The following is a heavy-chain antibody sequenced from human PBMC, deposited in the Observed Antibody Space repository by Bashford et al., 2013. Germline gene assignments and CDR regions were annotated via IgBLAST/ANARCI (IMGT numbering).Heavy chain of an antibody. Sequence: SSETLSLTCAVYGGSFSGYYWSWIRQPPGKGLEWIGEINHSGSTNYNPSLKSRVTISVDTSKNQFSLKLSSVTAADTAVYYCARSAPDDSSSWYWSHVKAFDIWGQGTMVTVSS. CDR3: ARSAPDDSSSWYWSHVKAFDI. CDR2: INHSGST. CDR1: GGSFSGYY. D-gene: IGHD6-13*01. V-gene: IGHV4-34*01. J-gene: IGHJ3*02.